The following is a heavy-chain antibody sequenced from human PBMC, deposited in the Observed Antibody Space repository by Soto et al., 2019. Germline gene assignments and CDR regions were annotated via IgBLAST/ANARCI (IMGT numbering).Heavy chain of an antibody. CDR3: AKIPVMTTGTHYFRH. V-gene: IGHV3-23*01. D-gene: IGHD4-17*01. CDR2: ITGGGDNA. J-gene: IGHJ4*02. Sequence: DVQLLESGGGLSQPGGSLRLSCAASGLPFATYGMSWVRQAPGKGLEWVSSITGGGDNAYYADSVRGRFTVSRDNSKDTLWHQMNSLRAEDTAVYYCAKIPVMTTGTHYFRHWGQGTLVTVSS. CDR1: GLPFATYG.